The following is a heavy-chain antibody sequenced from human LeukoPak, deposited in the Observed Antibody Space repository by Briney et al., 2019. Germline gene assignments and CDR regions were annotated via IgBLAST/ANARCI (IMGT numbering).Heavy chain of an antibody. V-gene: IGHV3-66*01. CDR2: IYSGGST. D-gene: IGHD3-22*01. CDR1: GFTVSSNY. Sequence: GGSLRLSCAASGFTVSSNYMSWVRQAPGKGLEWVSVIYSGGSTYYADSVKGRFTIPRDNSKNTLYLQMNSLRAEDTAVYYCARDYYDSPGDYWGQGTLVTVSS. CDR3: ARDYYDSPGDY. J-gene: IGHJ4*02.